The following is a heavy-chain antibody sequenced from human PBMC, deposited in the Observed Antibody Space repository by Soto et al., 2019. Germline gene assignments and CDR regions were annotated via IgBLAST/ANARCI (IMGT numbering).Heavy chain of an antibody. CDR1: GGTFSSYA. J-gene: IGHJ5*02. V-gene: IGHV1-69*13. Sequence: SVKVSCKASGGTFSSYAISWVRQAPGQGLEWMGGIIPIFGTANYAQKFQGRVTITADESTSTAYMELSSLRSEDTAVYYCARDGNPSGSYLYNWFDPWGQGTLVTVSS. D-gene: IGHD1-26*01. CDR3: ARDGNPSGSYLYNWFDP. CDR2: IIPIFGTA.